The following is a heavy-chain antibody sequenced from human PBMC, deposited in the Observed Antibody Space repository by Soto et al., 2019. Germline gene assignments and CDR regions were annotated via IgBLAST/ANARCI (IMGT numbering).Heavy chain of an antibody. D-gene: IGHD5-12*01. J-gene: IGHJ5*02. CDR3: ARGSGYGRYWFDP. Sequence: VKVSCKASGYTFTGYYMHWVRQAPGQGLEWMGWINPNSGGTNYAQKFQGWVTMTRDTSISTAYMELSRLRSDDTAVYYCARGSGYGRYWFDPWGQGTLVTVSS. V-gene: IGHV1-2*04. CDR1: GYTFTGYY. CDR2: INPNSGGT.